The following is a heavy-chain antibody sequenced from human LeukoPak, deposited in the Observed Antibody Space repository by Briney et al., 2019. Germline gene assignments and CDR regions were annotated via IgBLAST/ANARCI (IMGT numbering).Heavy chain of an antibody. J-gene: IGHJ4*02. D-gene: IGHD6-13*01. CDR2: INPNSGGT. Sequence: ASVKVSCKASGGTFSSYAISWVRQAPGQGLEWMGWINPNSGGTNYAQKFQGRVTMTRDTSISTAYMELSRLRSDDTAVYYCARGGIAAAANDYWGQGTLVTVSS. V-gene: IGHV1-2*02. CDR1: GGTFSSYA. CDR3: ARGGIAAAANDY.